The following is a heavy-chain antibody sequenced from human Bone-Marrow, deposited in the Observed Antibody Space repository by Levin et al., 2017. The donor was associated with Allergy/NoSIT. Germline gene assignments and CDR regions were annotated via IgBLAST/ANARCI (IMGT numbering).Heavy chain of an antibody. CDR2: IIPIFGTA. Sequence: SVKVSCKASGGTFSSYAISWVRQAPGQGLEWMGGIIPIFGTANYAQKFQGRVTITADESTSTAYMELSSLRSEDTAVYYCARAVGAISSYYYYGMDVWGQGTTVTVSS. J-gene: IGHJ6*02. V-gene: IGHV1-69*13. D-gene: IGHD1-26*01. CDR1: GGTFSSYA. CDR3: ARAVGAISSYYYYGMDV.